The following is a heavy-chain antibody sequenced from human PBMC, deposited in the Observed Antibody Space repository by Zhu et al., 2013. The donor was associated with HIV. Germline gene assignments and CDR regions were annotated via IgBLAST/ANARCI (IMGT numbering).Heavy chain of an antibody. CDR3: ARAPMITFGGVIVIPFDY. V-gene: IGHV1-2*02. J-gene: IGHJ4*02. CDR2: INPNSGGT. Sequence: QVQLVQSGAEVKKPGVSVKVSCKASGYTFTGYYMHWVRQAPGQGLEWMGWINPNSGGTNYAQKFQGRVTMTRDTSISTAYMELSRLRSDDTAVYYCARAPMITFGGVIVIPFDYWGQGTLVTVSS. CDR1: GYTFTGYY. D-gene: IGHD3-16*02.